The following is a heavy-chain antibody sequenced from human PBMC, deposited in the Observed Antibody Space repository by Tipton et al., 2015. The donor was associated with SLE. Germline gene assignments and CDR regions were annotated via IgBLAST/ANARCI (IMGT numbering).Heavy chain of an antibody. CDR2: ISWDGAST. Sequence: SLRLSCEASGFNFREFYMSWVRQTPGKGLEWLSLISWDGASTYYADSVKGRFTISRDNNKDSLYLQVNSLRTEDTALYYCAKGAKRYSYGYSDYWGQGTLVTVSS. V-gene: IGHV3-43*01. J-gene: IGHJ4*02. D-gene: IGHD5-18*01. CDR3: AKGAKRYSYGYSDY. CDR1: GFNFREFY.